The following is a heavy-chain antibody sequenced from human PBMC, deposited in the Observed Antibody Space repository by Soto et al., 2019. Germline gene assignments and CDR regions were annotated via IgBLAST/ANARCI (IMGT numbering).Heavy chain of an antibody. Sequence: QVQLVESGGGVVQPGTSLRLSCAASGFTFYNYALHWVRRAPGKGLEWVAVISYDGSIKYYADSVKGRFTISRDNSKNTLYLQRNSLRAEDMALYYGARGHTANAAMVTGQFDYWGQGTLVTVSS. V-gene: IGHV3-30-3*01. CDR2: ISYDGSIK. D-gene: IGHD5-18*01. CDR3: ARGHTANAAMVTGQFDY. CDR1: GFTFYNYA. J-gene: IGHJ4*02.